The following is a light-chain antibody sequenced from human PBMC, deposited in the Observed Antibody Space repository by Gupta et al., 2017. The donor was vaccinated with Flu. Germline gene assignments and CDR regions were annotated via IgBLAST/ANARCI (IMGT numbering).Light chain of an antibody. J-gene: IGLJ3*02. Sequence: SYELTQPLSVSVSPGLTARLSCSGDALPKKYAYWYQQKSGQAPVLIIYEDRKRPSGIPERFSGSSSGTMATLTISGAQVEDEADYYCYSTDTSGNHRVFGGGTNLTVL. CDR2: EDR. V-gene: IGLV3-10*01. CDR3: YSTDTSGNHRV. CDR1: ALPKKY.